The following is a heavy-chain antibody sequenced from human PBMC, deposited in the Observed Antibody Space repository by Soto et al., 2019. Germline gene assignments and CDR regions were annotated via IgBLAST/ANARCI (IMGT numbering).Heavy chain of an antibody. J-gene: IGHJ4*02. D-gene: IGHD6-19*01. V-gene: IGHV6-1*01. CDR1: GDSVSSNSAA. Sequence: SQTLSLTCAISGDSVSSNSAAWNWIRQSPSRGLEWLGRTYYRSKWYNDYAVSVKSRITVNPDTSKNQFSLQLNSVTPEDTAVYYCARTTVAGTYSHFDYWGQGTLVTVSS. CDR3: ARTTVAGTYSHFDY. CDR2: TYYRSKWYN.